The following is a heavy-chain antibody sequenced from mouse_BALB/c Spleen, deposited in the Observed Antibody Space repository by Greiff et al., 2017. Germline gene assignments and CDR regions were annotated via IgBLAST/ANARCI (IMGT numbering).Heavy chain of an antibody. CDR2: ISSGSSTI. CDR3: ARSGLRSWAMDY. CDR1: GFTFSSFG. J-gene: IGHJ4*01. V-gene: IGHV5-17*02. D-gene: IGHD1-1*01. Sequence: EVKVVESGGGLVQPGGSRKLSCAASGFTFSSFGMHWVRQAPEKGLEWVAYISSGSSTIYYADTVKGRFTISRDNPKNTLFLQMTSLRSEDTAMYYCARSGLRSWAMDYWGQGTSVTVSS.